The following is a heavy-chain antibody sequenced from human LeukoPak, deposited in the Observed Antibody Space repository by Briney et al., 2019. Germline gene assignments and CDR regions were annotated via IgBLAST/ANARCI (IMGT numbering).Heavy chain of an antibody. J-gene: IGHJ4*02. CDR3: ARDRVNGSGSSRFDY. Sequence: PSETLSLTCTVSGGSISSYYWSWIRQPAGKGLEWIGRFYTSGSTNYNPSLKSRVTMSVDTSKNQFSLKLSSVTAADTAVYYCARDRVNGSGSSRFDYWGQGTLVTVSS. CDR2: FYTSGST. CDR1: GGSISSYY. V-gene: IGHV4-4*07. D-gene: IGHD3-10*01.